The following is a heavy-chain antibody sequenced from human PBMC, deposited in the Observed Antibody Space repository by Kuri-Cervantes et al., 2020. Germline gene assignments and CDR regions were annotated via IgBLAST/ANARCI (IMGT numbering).Heavy chain of an antibody. D-gene: IGHD6-19*01. CDR1: GFTFDDYA. Sequence: SLKISCAASGFTFDDYAVHWVRQAPGKGLEWVSGISWNSGSIGYADSVKGRYTISRDNAKNSLYLQMNSLRAEDTALYYCAKDQYSSGWYYAFDIWGQGTMVTVSS. CDR2: ISWNSGSI. V-gene: IGHV3-9*01. J-gene: IGHJ3*02. CDR3: AKDQYSSGWYYAFDI.